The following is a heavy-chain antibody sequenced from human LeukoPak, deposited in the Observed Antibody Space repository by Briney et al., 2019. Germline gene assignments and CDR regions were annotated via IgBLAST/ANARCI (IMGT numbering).Heavy chain of an antibody. V-gene: IGHV4-59*01. CDR2: IYSSGST. CDR3: ARADYSNYTRY. D-gene: IGHD4-11*01. J-gene: IGHJ4*02. Sequence: SETLSLTCTVSGGSISSYYWSWIRQPPGKGLEWIGYIYSSGSTNYNPSLKSRVTISVDTSKNQFSLKLTSVTAADTAIYYCARADYSNYTRYWGQGTLVTVSS. CDR1: GGSISSYY.